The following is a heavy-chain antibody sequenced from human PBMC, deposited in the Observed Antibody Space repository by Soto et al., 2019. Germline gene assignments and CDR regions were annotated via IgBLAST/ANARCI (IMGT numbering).Heavy chain of an antibody. CDR1: GGSISSGGYY. CDR2: IYYRGST. Sequence: SETLSLTCTVSGGSISSGGYYWSWIRQRPGMGLEWIGNIYYRGSTYYIPSLKSRVIISLDTSENLFSLKLNSVTAADTAVYYCARETHPYYYMDVWGKGTTVT. V-gene: IGHV4-31*03. CDR3: ARETHPYYYMDV. J-gene: IGHJ6*03.